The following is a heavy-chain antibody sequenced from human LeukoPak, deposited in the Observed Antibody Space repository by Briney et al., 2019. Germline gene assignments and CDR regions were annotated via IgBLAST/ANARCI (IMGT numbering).Heavy chain of an antibody. J-gene: IGHJ4*02. D-gene: IGHD3-22*01. V-gene: IGHV3-74*01. Sequence: GGSLRLSCAASGFTLNNAWMSWVRKAQGKGLVWVSRINSDGSSTDYADSVKGRFTISRDNARNTLYLQMNSLRAEDTAVYYCARDAYYYEKWGQGTLVTVSS. CDR1: GFTLNNAW. CDR2: INSDGSST. CDR3: ARDAYYYEK.